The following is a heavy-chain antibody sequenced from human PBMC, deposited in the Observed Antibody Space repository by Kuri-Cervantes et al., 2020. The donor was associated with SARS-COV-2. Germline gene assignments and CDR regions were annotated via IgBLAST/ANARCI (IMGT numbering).Heavy chain of an antibody. CDR3: ARNHSMDV. Sequence: GESLKISCAASTFTFNNYALIWVRQAPGKGLEWVAVIWYDGRNTYYTGSVKGRFTISRDNSKNMLYLEVNSLRAEDTAVYYCARNHSMDVWGTGTAVTVSS. CDR1: TFTFNNYA. V-gene: IGHV3-33*08. CDR2: IWYDGRNT. J-gene: IGHJ6*03.